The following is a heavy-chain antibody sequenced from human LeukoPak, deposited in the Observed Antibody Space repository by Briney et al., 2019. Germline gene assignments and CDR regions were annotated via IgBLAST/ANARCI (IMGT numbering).Heavy chain of an antibody. J-gene: IGHJ4*02. Sequence: GGSLRLSCAASGFTFRSYGMHWVRQAPGKGLEWVAVIWYDGSNKYYADSVKGRFTISRDNSKNTLYLQMNSLRAEDTAVYYCAKVGRDYDSSGYYYYLDYWGQGTLVTVSS. CDR3: AKVGRDYDSSGYYYYLDY. D-gene: IGHD3-22*01. CDR1: GFTFRSYG. CDR2: IWYDGSNK. V-gene: IGHV3-33*06.